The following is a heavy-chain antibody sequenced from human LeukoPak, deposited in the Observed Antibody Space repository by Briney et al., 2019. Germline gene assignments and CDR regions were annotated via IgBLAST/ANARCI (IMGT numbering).Heavy chain of an antibody. J-gene: IGHJ5*02. CDR3: ARDSRFDP. V-gene: IGHV1-18*01. Sequence: ASVKVSCKASGYTFSSYDINWVRQATGQGLEWMGWVSAYNGNTNYAQKLQGRVTMTTDTSTSTAYMELRSLRSDDTAVYYCARDSRFDPWGQGTLVTVSS. CDR1: GYTFSSYD. CDR2: VSAYNGNT.